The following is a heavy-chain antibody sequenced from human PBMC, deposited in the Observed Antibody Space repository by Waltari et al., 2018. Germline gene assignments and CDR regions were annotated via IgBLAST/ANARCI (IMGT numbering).Heavy chain of an antibody. J-gene: IGHJ4*02. Sequence: QVQLVQSGAEVKKPGASVKVSCKASGYTFTSYGISWVRQAPGQGLEWMGGTSADKGNTNKSKKLQGRVTMTTETATRTAYMELRGLRSDDTAVYYCARDKGNNHYYHSNDYWGQGTLVTVSS. CDR3: ARDKGNNHYYHSNDY. CDR1: GYTFTSYG. V-gene: IGHV1-18*01. CDR2: TSADKGNT. D-gene: IGHD3-22*01.